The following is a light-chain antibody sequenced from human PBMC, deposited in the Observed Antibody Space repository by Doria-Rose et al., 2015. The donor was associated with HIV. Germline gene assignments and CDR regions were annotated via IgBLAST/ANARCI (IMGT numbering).Light chain of an antibody. J-gene: IGKJ1*01. CDR3: HQCGTSWT. V-gene: IGKV3-20*01. CDR1: QSFSSTY. Sequence: TQSPGTLSLSPGERATLSCRASQSFSSTYLAWYQQKPGQAPSLLIYDGSTRATDIPDRFSASGSGTDFTLTINRLEPEDFALYYCHQCGTSWTFGQGTKVKI. CDR2: DGS.